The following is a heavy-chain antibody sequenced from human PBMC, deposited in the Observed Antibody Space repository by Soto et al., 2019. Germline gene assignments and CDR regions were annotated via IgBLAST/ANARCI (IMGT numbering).Heavy chain of an antibody. CDR3: VKDDGDIVVVPA. J-gene: IGHJ6*02. Sequence: GGSLRLSCSASGFTFSSYAMHWVRQAPGKGPEYVSAISSNGGSTYYADSVKGRFTISRDNSKNTLYLQMSSLRAEDTAVYYCVKDDGDIVVVPAWGQGTTVTVSS. V-gene: IGHV3-64D*06. CDR1: GFTFSSYA. CDR2: ISSNGGST. D-gene: IGHD2-2*01.